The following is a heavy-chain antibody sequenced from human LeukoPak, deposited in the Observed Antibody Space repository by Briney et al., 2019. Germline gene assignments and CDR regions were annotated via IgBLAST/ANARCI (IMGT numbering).Heavy chain of an antibody. CDR1: GGTFSSYA. CDR3: ARGAVPAAMEGYFDY. V-gene: IGHV1-69*05. J-gene: IGHJ4*02. D-gene: IGHD2-2*01. CDR2: IIPIFGTA. Sequence: GASVKVSCKASGGTFSSYAISWVRQAPGQGLEWMGGIIPIFGTANYAQKFQGRVTITTDESTSTAYMELSSLRSEDTAVYYCARGAVPAAMEGYFDYWGQGTLVTVSS.